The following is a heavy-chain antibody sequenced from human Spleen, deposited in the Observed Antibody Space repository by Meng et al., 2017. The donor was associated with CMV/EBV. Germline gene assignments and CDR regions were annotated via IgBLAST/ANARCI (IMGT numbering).Heavy chain of an antibody. D-gene: IGHD2-2*01. J-gene: IGHJ5*02. Sequence: AVSAASISSSTWWCWVRQPPGTRLEWIGDIYHSGSTNYTPSLKSRVTISVANSKNQFSLKLRSVTVADTAVYYCARGSTDLENWFDPWGQGTLVTVSS. CDR3: ARGSTDLENWFDP. V-gene: IGHV4-4*02. CDR1: AASISSSTW. CDR2: IYHSGST.